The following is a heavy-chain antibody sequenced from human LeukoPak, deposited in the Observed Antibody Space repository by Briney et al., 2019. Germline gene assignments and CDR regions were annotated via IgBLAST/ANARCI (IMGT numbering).Heavy chain of an antibody. CDR2: IYSGGGT. V-gene: IGHV3-66*04. Sequence: GGSLRLSCAASGFTVSGNYMSWVRQAPGKGLEWVSVIYSGGGTSYAGSVMGRFTISRDKSKNTLYLQMNSLRAEDTAVYYCAGLDRAAGTEDYWGQGTLVTVSS. D-gene: IGHD6-13*01. J-gene: IGHJ4*02. CDR3: AGLDRAAGTEDY. CDR1: GFTVSGNY.